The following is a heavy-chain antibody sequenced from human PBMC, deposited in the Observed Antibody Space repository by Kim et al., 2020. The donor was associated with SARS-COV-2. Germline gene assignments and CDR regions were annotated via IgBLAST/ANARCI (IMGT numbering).Heavy chain of an antibody. CDR1: GYTFTSYY. CDR2: INPSGGST. Sequence: ASVKVSCKASGYTFTSYYMHWVRQAPGQGLEWMGIINPSGGSTSYAQKFQGRVTMTRDTSTSTVYMELSSLRSEDTAVYYCASTPYCSGGSCYPVLGTDYYYYYMDVWGKGTTVTVSS. CDR3: ASTPYCSGGSCYPVLGTDYYYYYMDV. V-gene: IGHV1-46*01. D-gene: IGHD2-15*01. J-gene: IGHJ6*03.